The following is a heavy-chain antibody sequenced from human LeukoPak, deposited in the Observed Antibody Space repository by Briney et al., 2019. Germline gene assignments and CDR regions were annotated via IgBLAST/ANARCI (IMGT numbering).Heavy chain of an antibody. V-gene: IGHV3-66*01. CDR3: ARDLFTTEAFDT. J-gene: IGHJ3*02. Sequence: GSLRLSCAVSEFNVNNNYMSWVRQAPGKGLEWLSVMYSDGNTFYAGSVKGRFTVSRDNSKNTLYLQLHRLRAEDTAVYYCARDLFTTEAFDTRGQGTMVTVSS. CDR2: MYSDGNT. D-gene: IGHD1-1*01. CDR1: EFNVNNNY.